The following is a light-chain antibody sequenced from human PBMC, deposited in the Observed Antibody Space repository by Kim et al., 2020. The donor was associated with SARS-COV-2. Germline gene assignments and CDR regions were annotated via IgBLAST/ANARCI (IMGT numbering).Light chain of an antibody. V-gene: IGKV1D-8*01. J-gene: IGKJ1*01. CDR1: QGVSTY. CDR3: QQYYSFPPT. CDR2: DAS. Sequence: ASTGDRVTSNCRMRQGVSTYVAWYRQKPGKAPDLLIYDASTLQSGIPSRFRGSGSGTDFTLTITWLQSEDFATYCCQQYYSFPPTFGQGTKVDIK.